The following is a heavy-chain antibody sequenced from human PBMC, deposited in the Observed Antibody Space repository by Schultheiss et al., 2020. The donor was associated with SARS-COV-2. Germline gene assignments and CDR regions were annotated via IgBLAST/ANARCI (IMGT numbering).Heavy chain of an antibody. CDR1: GFTFSSYG. CDR3: AKEGFYYGSGSYYYYYYGMDV. V-gene: IGHV3-NL1*01. D-gene: IGHD3-10*01. CDR2: ISWNSGSI. Sequence: GGSLRLSCAASGFTFSSYGMHWVRQAPGKGLEWVSGISWNSGSIGYADSVKGRFTISRDNSKNTLYLQMTSLSLRPEDTAVYYCAKEGFYYGSGSYYYYYYGMDVWGQGTTVTVSS. J-gene: IGHJ6*02.